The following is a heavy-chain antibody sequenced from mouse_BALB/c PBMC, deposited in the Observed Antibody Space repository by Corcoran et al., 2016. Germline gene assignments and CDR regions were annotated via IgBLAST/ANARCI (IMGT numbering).Heavy chain of an antibody. CDR2: IYWDDDK. J-gene: IGHJ2*01. D-gene: IGHD1-1*01. CDR3: ARNYGSSFDY. V-gene: IGHV8-12*01. Sequence: QVTLKESGPGILQPSQTLSLTCSFSGFSLGTSGMGVSWIRQPSGKGLEWLAHIYWDDDKRYNPSLKSRLTISKDTSSNQVFLKITSVDTADTATYYCARNYGSSFDYWGQGTTLTVSS. CDR1: GFSLGTSGMG.